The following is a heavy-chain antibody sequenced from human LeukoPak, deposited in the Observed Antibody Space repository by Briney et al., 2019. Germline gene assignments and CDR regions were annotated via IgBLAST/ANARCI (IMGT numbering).Heavy chain of an antibody. CDR1: GYTFTSYG. D-gene: IGHD6-19*01. J-gene: IGHJ4*02. V-gene: IGHV1-69*13. CDR2: IIPIFGTA. Sequence: SVKVSCKASGYTFTSYGISWVRQAPGQGLEWMGGIIPIFGTANYAQKFQGRVTITADESTSTAYMELSSLRSEDTAVYYCARDTQGSGWYDVFDYWGQGTLVTVSS. CDR3: ARDTQGSGWYDVFDY.